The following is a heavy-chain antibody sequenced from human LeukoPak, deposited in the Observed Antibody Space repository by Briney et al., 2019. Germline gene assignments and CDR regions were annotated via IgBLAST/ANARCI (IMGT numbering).Heavy chain of an antibody. CDR3: AKESSGGCYFDY. Sequence: GGSLRLSWVASGFTFSSNVMIWVRQAPGKGLEWVSSIPASCGSTYYAGSVKGRFTISRDNSKNDLYLQINSLRAEDTAVYYCAKESSGGCYFDYWGQGTLVTVSS. D-gene: IGHD2-15*01. CDR1: GFTFSSNV. CDR2: IPASCGST. V-gene: IGHV3-23*01. J-gene: IGHJ4*02.